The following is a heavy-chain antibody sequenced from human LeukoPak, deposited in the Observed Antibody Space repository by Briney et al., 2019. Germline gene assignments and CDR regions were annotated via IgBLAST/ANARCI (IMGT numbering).Heavy chain of an antibody. V-gene: IGHV3-48*01. CDR1: GFTFSSYS. CDR2: IHKSGDTI. CDR3: TRDPHALDY. Sequence: GESLRLSCAASGFTFSSYSMNWVRQAPGKGLEWVSYIHKSGDTIYYADSVRGRFTISRDNAKSSLYLQMNSLRAEDTAVYYCTRDPHALDYWGQGTLVTVSS. J-gene: IGHJ4*02.